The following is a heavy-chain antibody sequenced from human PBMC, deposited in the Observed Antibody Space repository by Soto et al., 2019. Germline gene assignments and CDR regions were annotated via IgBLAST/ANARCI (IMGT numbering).Heavy chain of an antibody. V-gene: IGHV4-39*01. CDR1: GGSISSSSYY. CDR2: IYYSGGT. CDR3: ASYYYDSSGPHDY. D-gene: IGHD3-22*01. J-gene: IGHJ4*02. Sequence: QLQLQESGPGLVKPSETLSLTCTVSGGSISSSSYYWGWIGRPPGKGLEWIGSIYYSGGTYYNPSLKSRVTISVDTSKNQFSLKLSSVTAADTAVYYCASYYYDSSGPHDYWGQGTLVTVSS.